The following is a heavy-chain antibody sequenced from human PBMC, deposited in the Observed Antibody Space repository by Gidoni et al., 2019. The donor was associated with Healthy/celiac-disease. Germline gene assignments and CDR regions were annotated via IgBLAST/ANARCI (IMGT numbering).Heavy chain of an antibody. J-gene: IGHJ4*02. V-gene: IGHV4-34*01. CDR1: GGAFSGYY. D-gene: IGHD3-22*01. Sequence: VQLQQWGAGLLKPSETLSLTCAVYGGAFSGYYWSWISQLPGKGLEWIGEINHSVSTNYNPSLKSRVTISVDTSKIQFSLKLSSVTAADTAVYYCARGDNRYYDSSGPSIPFDYWGQGTLVTVSS. CDR2: INHSVST. CDR3: ARGDNRYYDSSGPSIPFDY.